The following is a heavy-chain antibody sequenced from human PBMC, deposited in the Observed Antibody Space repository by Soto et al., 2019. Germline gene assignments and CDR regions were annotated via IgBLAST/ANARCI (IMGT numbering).Heavy chain of an antibody. D-gene: IGHD6-19*01. CDR2: IYYSGST. CDR1: GGSISSSTYY. CDR3: STTIYSGGWSRDN. V-gene: IGHV4-39*01. J-gene: IGHJ4*02. Sequence: SEALSVTNTPCGGSISSSTYYTLSNRPPSVNGLEWIGSIYYSGSTYYSPSLKSRVTISVDTSNNHFSLKLSSVTAADSVVYYCSTTIYSGGWSRDNWGQGTLVTVSS.